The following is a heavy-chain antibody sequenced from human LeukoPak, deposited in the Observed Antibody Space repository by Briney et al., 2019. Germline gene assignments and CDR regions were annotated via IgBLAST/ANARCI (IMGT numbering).Heavy chain of an antibody. CDR2: IYSGGST. D-gene: IGHD6-13*01. V-gene: IGHV3-66*01. J-gene: IGHJ1*01. Sequence: GGSLRLSCAASGFTVSSNYMSWVRQAPGKGLEWVSVIYSGGSTYYADSVKGRFTISRDNSKNTLYLQMNSLRAEDTAVYYCARGASSSWYDGPLPSEYFQHWGQGTLVTVSS. CDR1: GFTVSSNY. CDR3: ARGASSSWYDGPLPSEYFQH.